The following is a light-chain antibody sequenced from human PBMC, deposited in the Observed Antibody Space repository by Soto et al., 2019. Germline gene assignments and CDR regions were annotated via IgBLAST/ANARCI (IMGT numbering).Light chain of an antibody. CDR2: EVT. CDR3: SSYRSTNTLEGV. Sequence: QSALTQPASVSGSPGQSITISCTGTTSDVGGYSYVSWYQQYPGKAPKLIIYEVTNRPSGVSSRFAGSKSGNTASLTISGLQAEDEADYFCSSYRSTNTLEGVFGGGTKLTVL. V-gene: IGLV2-14*01. J-gene: IGLJ3*02. CDR1: TSDVGGYSY.